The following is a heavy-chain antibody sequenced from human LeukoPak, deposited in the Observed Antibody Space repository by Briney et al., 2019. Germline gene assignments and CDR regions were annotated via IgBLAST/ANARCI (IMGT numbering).Heavy chain of an antibody. CDR1: GGSISSTNYY. V-gene: IGHV4-39*01. Sequence: SETLSLTCAVSGGSISSTNYYWGWIRQSPGMGLEWIGSIYYIGNTYYNPSLKNRVTISVDTSKNQFSLKLSSVTAADTALYYCARQGAGFVDYARWGHGILVTVSS. J-gene: IGHJ4*01. CDR3: ARQGAGFVDYAR. CDR2: IYYIGNT. D-gene: IGHD4-17*01.